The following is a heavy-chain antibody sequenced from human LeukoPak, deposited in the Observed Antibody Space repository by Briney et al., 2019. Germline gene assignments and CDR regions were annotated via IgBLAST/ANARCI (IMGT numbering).Heavy chain of an antibody. J-gene: IGHJ5*01. CDR3: ATLRGSSGWFDY. V-gene: IGHV4-31*03. CDR2: IYYSGST. D-gene: IGHD6-19*01. Sequence: PSQTLSLTCTVSGGSISSGGYYWSWIRQHPGKGLEWIGYIYYSGSTYYNPSLKSRVTISVDTSKNQFSLKLSSVTAADTAVYFCATLRGSSGWFDYWGQGALVTVSS. CDR1: GGSISSGGYY.